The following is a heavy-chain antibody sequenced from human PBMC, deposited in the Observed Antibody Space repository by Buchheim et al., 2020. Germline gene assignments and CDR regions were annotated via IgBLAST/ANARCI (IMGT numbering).Heavy chain of an antibody. J-gene: IGHJ4*02. V-gene: IGHV3-74*01. CDR3: ARGGAGYYFDY. CDR1: RFSFSSYW. CDR2: INSDGSST. Sequence: EVQLVESGGGLVQPGGSLRLSCVGSRFSFSSYWMHWVRQAAGKGLVWVSRINSDGSSTTYADSVKGRFTISRDNAKNTLYLQMNSLRAEDTALYYCARGGAGYYFDYWGQGTL. D-gene: IGHD6-19*01.